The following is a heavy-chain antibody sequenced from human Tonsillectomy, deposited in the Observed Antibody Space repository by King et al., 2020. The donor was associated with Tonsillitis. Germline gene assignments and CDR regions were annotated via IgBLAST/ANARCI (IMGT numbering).Heavy chain of an antibody. D-gene: IGHD6-19*01. CDR3: ARATRIAVAGMAVVSYAFDI. V-gene: IGHV4-59*01. Sequence: QLQESGPGLVKPSETLSLTCTVSGGSISSYYWSWIRQPPGKGLEWIGYIYYSGSTNYNPSLKSRVTISVDTSKNQFSLKLSSVTAADTAMYYCARATRIAVAGMAVVSYAFDIWGQGTMVTVSS. CDR1: GGSISSYY. CDR2: IYYSGST. J-gene: IGHJ3*02.